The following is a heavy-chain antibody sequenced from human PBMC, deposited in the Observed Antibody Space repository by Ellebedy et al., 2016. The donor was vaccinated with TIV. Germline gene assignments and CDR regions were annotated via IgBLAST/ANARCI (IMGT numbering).Heavy chain of an antibody. J-gene: IGHJ4*02. Sequence: GGSLRLXXAASGFPFSRHWMHWVRQAPGKGLVWVSRINSDGSTINYADSVKGRFTISRDNVKNTLFLQMDGLRDEDTAVYYCARGGSGWSDWGQGTLVTVSS. CDR3: ARGGSGWSD. D-gene: IGHD6-19*01. V-gene: IGHV3-74*01. CDR2: INSDGSTI. CDR1: GFPFSRHW.